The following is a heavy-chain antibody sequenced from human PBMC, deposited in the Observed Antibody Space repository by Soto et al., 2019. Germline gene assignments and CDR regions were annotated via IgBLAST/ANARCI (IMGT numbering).Heavy chain of an antibody. J-gene: IGHJ4*02. V-gene: IGHV3-7*05. CDR3: ARDRPGWVLFLDY. CDR1: GFTFSSYW. CDR2: IKKDGSAK. D-gene: IGHD2-21*01. Sequence: EVQLVESGGGLVQPGGSLRLSCAASGFTFSSYWMSWVRQAPGKGLEWVANIKKDGSAKYYVDSVKGRFTISRDNDKNSLYLQMNCLRAEDTAVYYCARDRPGWVLFLDYWGQGTLVSVSS.